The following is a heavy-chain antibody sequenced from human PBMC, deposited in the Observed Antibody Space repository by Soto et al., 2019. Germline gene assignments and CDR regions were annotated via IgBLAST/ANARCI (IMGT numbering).Heavy chain of an antibody. V-gene: IGHV4-4*07. CDR3: ARNPYVRGNYYFFDH. D-gene: IGHD3-10*02. Sequence: SETLSLTCSVSGASIRSYFWSWVRQPAGQGLEWIGHIYIRGTTSYNPSLEGRVTLSLDTSKNQVSLVVTSVTAADTAVYYCARNPYVRGNYYFFDHWGPGTLVTVSS. J-gene: IGHJ4*02. CDR1: GASIRSYF. CDR2: IYIRGTT.